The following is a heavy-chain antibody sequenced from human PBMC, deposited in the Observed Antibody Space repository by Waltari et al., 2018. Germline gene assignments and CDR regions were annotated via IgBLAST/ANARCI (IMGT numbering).Heavy chain of an antibody. CDR1: GCTFSTYN. Sequence: EVQLVESGGGLVQPGGSLRLSCAAPGCTFSTYNFNWVRQAPGRGLQWVSFISSSGDITYYTDSVKGRFTISRDIAKNSLYLQMNSLRVEDTAVYYCAREGSGFDPWGQGTLVTVSS. J-gene: IGHJ5*02. V-gene: IGHV3-48*01. CDR2: ISSSGDIT. CDR3: AREGSGFDP.